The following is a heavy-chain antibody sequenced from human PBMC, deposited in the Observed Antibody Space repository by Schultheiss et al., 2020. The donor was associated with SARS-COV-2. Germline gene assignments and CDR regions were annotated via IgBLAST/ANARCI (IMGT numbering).Heavy chain of an antibody. Sequence: SQTLSLTCAVYGGSFSGYYWSWIRQPPGKGLEWIGEINHSGSTNYNPSLKSRVTISVDTSKNQFSLKLSSVTAADTAVYYCARGYGSGSYVIDPWGQGTLVTVSS. CDR3: ARGYGSGSYVIDP. V-gene: IGHV4-34*01. CDR1: GGSFSGYY. D-gene: IGHD3-10*01. CDR2: INHSGST. J-gene: IGHJ5*02.